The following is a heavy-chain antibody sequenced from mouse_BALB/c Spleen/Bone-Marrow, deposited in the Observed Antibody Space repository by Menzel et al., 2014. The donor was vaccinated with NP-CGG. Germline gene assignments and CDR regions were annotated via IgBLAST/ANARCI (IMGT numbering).Heavy chain of an antibody. D-gene: IGHD1-1*01. V-gene: IGHV1-87*01. CDR3: AREGYYYGSSTYYAMDY. CDR2: IYPGNDDT. J-gene: IGHJ4*01. CDR1: GYTFXSYW. Sequence: VKLMESGAELARPGASVKLSCKASGYTFXSYWMQWVKQRPGQGLEWIGAIYPGNDDTRYTQKFKGKATLTADKSSSTAYMQLSSLASEDSAVYYCAREGYYYGSSTYYAMDYWGQGTSVTVSS.